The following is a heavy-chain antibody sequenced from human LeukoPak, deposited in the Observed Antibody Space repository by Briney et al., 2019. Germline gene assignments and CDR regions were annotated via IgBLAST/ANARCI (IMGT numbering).Heavy chain of an antibody. CDR1: GYTFTGYY. CDR2: INPNSGGT. Sequence: ASVKVSCKASGYTFTGYYMHWVRQAPGQGLEWMGWINPNSGGTNYAQKFQGRVTMTRDTSISTAYMELSRLRSDDTAVYYCARVRKVLKDGYNYWGQRTLVTVSS. CDR3: ARVRKVLKDGYNY. D-gene: IGHD5-24*01. V-gene: IGHV1-2*02. J-gene: IGHJ4*02.